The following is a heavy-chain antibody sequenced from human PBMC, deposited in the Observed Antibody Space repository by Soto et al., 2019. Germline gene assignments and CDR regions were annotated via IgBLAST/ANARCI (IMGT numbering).Heavy chain of an antibody. V-gene: IGHV4-59*01. CDR3: AAARFHLLLPCYSGIDV. CDR2: IYYTEKT. CDR1: GGSISSYY. D-gene: IGHD2-21*02. Sequence: QVQLQQSGPGLVKPSETPSLTCTASGGSISSYYWSWIRQAPGKGLDWIGYIYYTEKTNYNPSLKGRVTISVDTSKNQFSLELRSVTAADTGVYFCAAARFHLLLPCYSGIDVWGQGTAVTVSS. J-gene: IGHJ6*02.